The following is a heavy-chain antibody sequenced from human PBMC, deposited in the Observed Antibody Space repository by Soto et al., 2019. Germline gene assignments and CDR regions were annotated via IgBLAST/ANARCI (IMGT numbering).Heavy chain of an antibody. CDR1: GYTFTGYA. D-gene: IGHD6-19*01. CDR3: ARAVAVPADFDY. CDR2: INAGNGNT. Sequence: QVQLVQSGAEEKKPGASVKVSCKASGYTFTGYAMHWVRQAPGQRLEWMGWINAGNGNTKYSQKFQGRVTITRDTSASTAYMELSSLRSEDTAVYYCARAVAVPADFDYWGQGTQVTDSS. J-gene: IGHJ4*02. V-gene: IGHV1-3*05.